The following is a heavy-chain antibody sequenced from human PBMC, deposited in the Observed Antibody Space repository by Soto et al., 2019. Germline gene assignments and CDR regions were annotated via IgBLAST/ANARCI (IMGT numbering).Heavy chain of an antibody. Sequence: QVQLVQSGAEVKKPGASVKVSCKASGYTFTSYGISWVRQAPGQGLEWMGWINAYNGNTNYAQKLQARVTMTTDTSTSTAYVELRGRRSDGTAVYYCAGVLPQFAPWGQGTLVPVTS. V-gene: IGHV1-18*01. CDR3: AGVLPQFAP. CDR2: INAYNGNT. J-gene: IGHJ5*02. CDR1: GYTFTSYG.